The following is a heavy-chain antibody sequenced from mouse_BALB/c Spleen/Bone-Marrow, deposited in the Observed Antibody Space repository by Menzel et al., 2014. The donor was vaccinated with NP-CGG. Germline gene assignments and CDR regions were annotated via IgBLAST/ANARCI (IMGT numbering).Heavy chain of an antibody. Sequence: VQGVESGAELVKSGASVKLSCKASGYTFTEYTIHWVKQRSGQGLEWIGWFYPGSGSIKYNEKFKDKATLTADKSSNTVYMELSRLTSEDSAVYFCARHEDLDIRRRLSAMDYWGQGTSVTVSS. J-gene: IGHJ4*01. CDR2: FYPGSGSI. D-gene: IGHD2-12*01. CDR1: GYTFTEYT. CDR3: ARHEDLDIRRRLSAMDY. V-gene: IGHV1-62-2*01.